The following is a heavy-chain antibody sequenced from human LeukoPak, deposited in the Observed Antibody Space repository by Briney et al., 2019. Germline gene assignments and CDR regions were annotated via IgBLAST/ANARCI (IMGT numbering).Heavy chain of an antibody. CDR1: GFTFSSYW. D-gene: IGHD6-13*01. J-gene: IGHJ6*03. CDR2: IKQDGSEK. CDR3: ARTRGSSLTGYYYYMDV. V-gene: IGHV3-7*01. Sequence: GGSLRLSCAASGFTFSSYWMSWVRQAPGKGLEWVANIKQDGSEKYYVDSVKGRFTISRDNAKNLLYLQMNSLRAEDTAVYYCARTRGSSLTGYYYYMDVWGKGTTVTVSS.